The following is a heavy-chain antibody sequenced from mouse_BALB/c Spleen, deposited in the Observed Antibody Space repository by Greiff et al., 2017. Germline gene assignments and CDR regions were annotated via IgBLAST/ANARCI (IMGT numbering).Heavy chain of an antibody. J-gene: IGHJ4*01. Sequence: VMLVESGAELMKPGASVKISCKATGYTFSSYWIEWVKQRPGHGLEWIGEILPGSGSTNYNEKFKGKATFTADTSSNTAYMQLSSLTSEDSAVYYCARPTALYYAMDYWGQGTSVTVSS. CDR3: ARPTALYYAMDY. CDR2: ILPGSGST. CDR1: GYTFSSYW. V-gene: IGHV1-9*01. D-gene: IGHD1-2*01.